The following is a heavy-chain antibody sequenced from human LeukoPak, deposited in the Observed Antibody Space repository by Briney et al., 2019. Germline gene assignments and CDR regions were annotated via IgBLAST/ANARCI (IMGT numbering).Heavy chain of an antibody. CDR3: ARESSTSDYYDSSGLPRAFDI. J-gene: IGHJ3*02. CDR2: ITSSSSYI. D-gene: IGHD3-22*01. CDR1: GFTFSSYS. V-gene: IGHV3-21*01. Sequence: GGSLRLSCAASGFTFSSYSMSWVRQAPGKGLEWVSSITSSSSYIYYADSVKGRFTISRDNAKNSLYLQMNSLRAEDTAVYYCARESSTSDYYDSSGLPRAFDIWGQGTMVTVSS.